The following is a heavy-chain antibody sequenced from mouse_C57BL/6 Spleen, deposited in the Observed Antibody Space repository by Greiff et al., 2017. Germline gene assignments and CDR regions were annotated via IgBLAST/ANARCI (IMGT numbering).Heavy chain of an antibody. D-gene: IGHD2-10*01. CDR2: INPNYGTT. Sequence: VQLQQSGPELVKPGASVKLSCKASGYSFTSYNMNWVKQSNGKSLEWIGVINPNYGTTSYNQKFKGKATLTVDQSSSTAYMQLNSLTSEDSAVYYYATYYYDPYALCGWGQGASVTVSS. J-gene: IGHJ4*01. V-gene: IGHV1-39*01. CDR3: ATYYYDPYALCG. CDR1: GYSFTSYN.